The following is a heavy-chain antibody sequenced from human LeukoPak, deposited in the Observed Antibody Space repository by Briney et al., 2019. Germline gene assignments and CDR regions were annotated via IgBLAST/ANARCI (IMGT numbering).Heavy chain of an antibody. D-gene: IGHD3-9*01. V-gene: IGHV3-23*01. CDR1: GFTFSSYA. J-gene: IGHJ4*02. CDR3: AKNHGAYDMLTGIFDY. CDR2: ISGSGDST. Sequence: GGSLRLSCAASGFTFSSYAMTWVRQAPGKGLERVSVISGSGDSTHYADSVKGRFTFSRDNSKNTLYLQMSSLRAEDTAVYYCAKNHGAYDMLTGIFDYWGQGTLVTVSS.